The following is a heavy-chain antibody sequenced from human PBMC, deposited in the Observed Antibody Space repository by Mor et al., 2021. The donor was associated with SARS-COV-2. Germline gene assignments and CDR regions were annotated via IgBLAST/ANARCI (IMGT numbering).Heavy chain of an antibody. CDR2: IRTNSYDGTT. V-gene: IGHV3-49*02. D-gene: IGHD3-10*01. CDR3: SRDSESRYYYGSGSPRFDL. J-gene: IGHJ4*02. Sequence: EGVGYIRTNSYDGTTENAASLKDRFSISRDDSKNIVYLQMNSLRVEDTAVYYCSRDSESRYYYGSGSPRFDLWGQGT.